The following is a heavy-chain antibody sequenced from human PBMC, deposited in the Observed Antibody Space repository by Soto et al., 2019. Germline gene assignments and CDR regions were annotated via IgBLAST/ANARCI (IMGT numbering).Heavy chain of an antibody. J-gene: IGHJ4*02. CDR1: GYTFTSYY. Sequence: GASVKVSCKASGYTFTSYYMHWVRQAPGQGLEWMGIINPSGGSTSYAQKFQGRVTMTRDTSTSTVYMELSSLRSEDTAVYYCARDGRSSYNSGWYYFDYWGQGTLVTVCS. CDR3: ARDGRSSYNSGWYYFDY. D-gene: IGHD6-19*01. V-gene: IGHV1-46*01. CDR2: INPSGGST.